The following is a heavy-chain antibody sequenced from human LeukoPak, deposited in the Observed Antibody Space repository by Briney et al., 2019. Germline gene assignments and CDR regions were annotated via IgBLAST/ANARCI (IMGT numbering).Heavy chain of an antibody. CDR2: IYYSGST. Sequence: PLETLSLTCTVSGGSISSSSYYWGWIRQPPGKGLEWIGSIYYSGSTYYNPSLKSRVTISVDTSKNQFSLKLSSVTAADTAVYYCARSDDYMDVWGKGTTVTVSS. V-gene: IGHV4-39*01. CDR3: ARSDDYMDV. CDR1: GGSISSSSYY. J-gene: IGHJ6*03.